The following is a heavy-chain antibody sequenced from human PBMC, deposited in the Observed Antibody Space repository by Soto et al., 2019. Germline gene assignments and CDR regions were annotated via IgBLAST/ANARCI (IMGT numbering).Heavy chain of an antibody. CDR3: ARRYGKNAFDI. CDR1: GGSISSYY. D-gene: IGHD5-18*01. J-gene: IGHJ3*02. CDR2: IYYSGST. V-gene: IGHV4-59*01. Sequence: SEALSLTCTVSGGSISSYYWSWIRQPPGKGLEWIGYIYYSGSTNYNPSLKSRVTISVDTSKNQFSLKLSSVTAADTAVYYCARRYGKNAFDIWGQGTKVTV.